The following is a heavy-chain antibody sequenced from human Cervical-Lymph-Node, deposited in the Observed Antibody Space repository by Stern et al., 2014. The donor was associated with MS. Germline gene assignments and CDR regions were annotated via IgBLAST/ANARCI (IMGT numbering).Heavy chain of an antibody. D-gene: IGHD4-17*01. CDR3: ARMKTGLRENRGFDF. J-gene: IGHJ4*02. CDR1: GDSINSGDFH. Sequence: QVQLQESGPGLVKPSETLSLTCTVSGDSINSGDFHWSWVRQSPGKGLEWIGYIYYSGRNYNKPSLKSRVTMSIDTSTNQFSLNLTSVTAADTALYFCARMKTGLRENRGFDFWGQGTQVTVSS. CDR2: IYYSGRN. V-gene: IGHV4-30-4*01.